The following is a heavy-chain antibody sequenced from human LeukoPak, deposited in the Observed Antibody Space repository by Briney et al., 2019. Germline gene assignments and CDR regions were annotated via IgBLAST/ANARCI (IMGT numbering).Heavy chain of an antibody. CDR3: ARDHSGGATYYFDY. CDR2: IYSGGST. Sequence: GGSLRLSCAASGFTVCSNYMSWVRQAPRKGLEWVSVIYSGGSTHYADSVKGRFTISRDNSKNTLYLQMNSLRAEDTAVYYCARDHSGGATYYFDYWGQGTLVTVSS. J-gene: IGHJ4*02. V-gene: IGHV3-66*02. CDR1: GFTVCSNY. D-gene: IGHD1-26*01.